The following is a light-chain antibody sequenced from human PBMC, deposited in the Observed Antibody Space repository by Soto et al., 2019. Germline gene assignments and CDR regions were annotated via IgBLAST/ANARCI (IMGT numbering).Light chain of an antibody. Sequence: ETVMTQSPATLSVSPGERATLSCRASQSVSSNLAWYQHKAGQAPRLLIYGASTRATGIPARFGGSGSGTEFTLTISSLQSEDFAVYYCQQYHKWPLTFGGGTKVEIE. CDR1: QSVSSN. CDR2: GAS. J-gene: IGKJ4*01. V-gene: IGKV3-15*01. CDR3: QQYHKWPLT.